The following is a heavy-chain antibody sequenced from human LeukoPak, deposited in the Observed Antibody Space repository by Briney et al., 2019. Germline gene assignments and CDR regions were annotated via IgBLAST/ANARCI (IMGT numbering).Heavy chain of an antibody. V-gene: IGHV3-30-3*01. CDR1: GFTFSSYA. CDR3: AKDLQGVLRYFDWLPNDAFDI. D-gene: IGHD3-9*01. CDR2: ISYDGSNK. J-gene: IGHJ3*02. Sequence: GGSLRLSCAASGFTFSSYAMHWVRQAPGKGLEWVAVISYDGSNKYYADSVKGRFTISRDNSKNTLYLQMNSLRAEDTAVYYCAKDLQGVLRYFDWLPNDAFDIWGQGTMVTVSS.